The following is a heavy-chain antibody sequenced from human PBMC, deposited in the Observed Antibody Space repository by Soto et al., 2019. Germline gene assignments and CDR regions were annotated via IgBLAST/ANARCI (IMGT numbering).Heavy chain of an antibody. J-gene: IGHJ4*02. CDR2: INHSGST. CDR1: GGSFSGYY. V-gene: IGHV4-34*01. CDR3: ARGRMVRGVIDY. Sequence: QVQLQQWGAGLLKPSETLSLTCAVYGGSFSGYYWSWIRQPPGKGLEWIGEINHSGSTNYNPSLTRLVTISVDTSKNQFCLKLSSVTAADTAVYYCARGRMVRGVIDYWGQGTLVTVSS. D-gene: IGHD3-10*01.